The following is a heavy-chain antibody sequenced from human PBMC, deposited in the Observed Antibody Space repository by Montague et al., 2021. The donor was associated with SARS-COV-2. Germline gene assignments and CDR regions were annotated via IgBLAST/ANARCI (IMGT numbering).Heavy chain of an antibody. Sequence: SETLSLTCAVYGGSFSGYCWNWIRQPPGKGLEWIGEINHSGSTNYNPSLKSRVTMSVDTSKNQFSLKLSSVTAADTAVYYCARGPRQGYGFRLGSFDSWGQGTLVTVSS. D-gene: IGHD3-10*01. J-gene: IGHJ4*02. CDR1: GGSFSGYC. V-gene: IGHV4-34*01. CDR2: INHSGST. CDR3: ARGPRQGYGFRLGSFDS.